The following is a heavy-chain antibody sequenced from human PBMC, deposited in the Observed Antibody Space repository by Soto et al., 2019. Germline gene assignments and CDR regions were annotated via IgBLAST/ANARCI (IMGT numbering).Heavy chain of an antibody. D-gene: IGHD3-16*01. CDR3: VRLIGNSWLDS. V-gene: IGHV6-1*01. Sequence: SQTLSLTCAISGDSVSTNSATWDWIRQSPSRDLEWLGRTYYRSKWYYDYAVSVKSRITINPDTSNNQLSLQLNSVTPDDTAVYYCVRLIGNSWLDSWGQGTLVTVSS. J-gene: IGHJ5*01. CDR1: GDSVSTNSAT. CDR2: TYYRSKWYY.